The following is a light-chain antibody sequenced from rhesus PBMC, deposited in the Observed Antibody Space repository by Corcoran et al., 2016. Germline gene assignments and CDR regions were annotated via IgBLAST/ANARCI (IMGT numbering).Light chain of an antibody. Sequence: EIVFTQSPATLSLSPGERATLSCRASQSINSNFAWYQQRPGPGPSLHSYAASARAAGITDKFSGSGYGTDFTRTIESLEHEDFAVYYCQQDTKWVTFGGGTKVEIK. CDR2: AAS. V-gene: IGKV3-42*03. CDR3: QQDTKWVT. CDR1: QSINSN. J-gene: IGKJ4*01.